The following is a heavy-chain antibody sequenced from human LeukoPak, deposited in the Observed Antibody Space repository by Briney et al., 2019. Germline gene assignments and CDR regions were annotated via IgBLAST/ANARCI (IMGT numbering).Heavy chain of an antibody. CDR2: ISSSSSYI. CDR1: GFTFSSYS. J-gene: IGHJ3*02. CDR3: ATMGATKDAFDI. D-gene: IGHD1-26*01. V-gene: IGHV3-21*01. Sequence: GGSLRLSCAASGFTFSSYSMNWVRQAPGKGLEWVSSISSSSSYIYYADSVKGRFTISGDNAKNSLYLQMNSLRAEDTAVYYCATMGATKDAFDIWGQGTMVTVSS.